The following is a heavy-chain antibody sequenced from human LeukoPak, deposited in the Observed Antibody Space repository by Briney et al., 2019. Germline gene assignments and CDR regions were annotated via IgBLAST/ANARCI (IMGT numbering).Heavy chain of an antibody. Sequence: SETVSLTCSVSGDSISTYHWNWIRKSPGKGLEWIGYMQSTGNSKYNPSLRSRVTIFVDTSKSQVALILSSVTAADTAVHYCARDKQHSYGRYFDHWGQGALVTVSS. CDR3: ARDKQHSYGRYFDH. CDR2: MQSTGNS. D-gene: IGHD5-18*01. V-gene: IGHV4-59*01. J-gene: IGHJ4*02. CDR1: GDSISTYH.